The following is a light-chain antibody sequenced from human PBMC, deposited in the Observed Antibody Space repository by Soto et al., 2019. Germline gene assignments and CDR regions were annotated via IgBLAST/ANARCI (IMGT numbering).Light chain of an antibody. CDR2: DVT. J-gene: IGLJ3*02. V-gene: IGLV2-14*01. CDR3: SSYTTTSTRV. Sequence: QSALTQPASVSGSPGQSITISCTGTSSDIGGYNYVSWYQQHPGQVPKLIIFDVTNRPSGVSNRFSGSKSGNTASLTISGLQAEDEAEYYCSSYTTTSTRVFGGGTKVTVL. CDR1: SSDIGGYNY.